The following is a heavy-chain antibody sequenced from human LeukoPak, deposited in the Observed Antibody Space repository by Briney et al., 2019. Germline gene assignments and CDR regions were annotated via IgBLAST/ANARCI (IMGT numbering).Heavy chain of an antibody. Sequence: ASVKVSYKVFGYTLTELSMHWGRQAPGKGLEWMGGFDPEDGETIYAQKFQGRVTMTEDTSTDTAYMELSSLRSEDTAVYYCFFTNGDAFDIWGQGTMVTVSS. V-gene: IGHV1-24*01. CDR1: GYTLTELS. D-gene: IGHD1-1*01. CDR2: FDPEDGET. J-gene: IGHJ3*02. CDR3: FFTNGDAFDI.